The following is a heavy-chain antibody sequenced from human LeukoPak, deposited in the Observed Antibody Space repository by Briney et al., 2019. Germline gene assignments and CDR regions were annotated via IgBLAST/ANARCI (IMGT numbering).Heavy chain of an antibody. J-gene: IGHJ4*02. V-gene: IGHV1-2*02. Sequence: ASMKVSCKTSGYTFTCYYIHWVRQAPAQGLEWMGWINPNSGGTNYAQKFRGRVTMTRDTSISTAYMELARLRSDDTAVYYCARRDYGDYWGQGTLVTVSS. CDR1: GYTFTCYY. CDR3: ARRDYGDY. CDR2: INPNSGGT.